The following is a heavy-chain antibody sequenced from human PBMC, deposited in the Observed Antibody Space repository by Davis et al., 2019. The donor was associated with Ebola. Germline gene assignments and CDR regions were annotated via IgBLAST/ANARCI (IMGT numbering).Heavy chain of an antibody. CDR3: ARAHYYDSSGYYTY. Sequence: SVKVSCKASGYTFTSYGISWVRQAPGQGLEWMGRIIPILGIANYAQKFQGRVTITADKSTSTAYMELSSLRSEDTAVYYCARAHYYDSSGYYTYWGQGTLVTVSS. J-gene: IGHJ4*02. CDR2: IIPILGIA. D-gene: IGHD3-22*01. V-gene: IGHV1-69*04. CDR1: GYTFTSYG.